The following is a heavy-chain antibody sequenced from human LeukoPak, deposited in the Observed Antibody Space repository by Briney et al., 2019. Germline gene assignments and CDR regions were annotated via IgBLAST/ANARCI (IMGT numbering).Heavy chain of an antibody. J-gene: IGHJ6*02. CDR3: ARDLITGTTGHRNYYGMDV. CDR1: GYTFTSHD. D-gene: IGHD1-7*01. Sequence: ASVKVSCKASGYTFTSHDINWVRQATGQGLEWMGWMSPNSGDTGYAQKFQGRVTMTSDSSISTAYMELSSLRSEDTAVYYCARDLITGTTGHRNYYGMDVWGQGTTVTVSS. CDR2: MSPNSGDT. V-gene: IGHV1-8*01.